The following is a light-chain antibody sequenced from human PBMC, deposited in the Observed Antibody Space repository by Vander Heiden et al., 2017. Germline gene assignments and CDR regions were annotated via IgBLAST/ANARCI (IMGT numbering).Light chain of an antibody. J-gene: IGKJ4*01. Sequence: DIVMNQSPASLAVSLGERATINCKSSQSVLYSSNNKNYLAWYQQKPGQLPKLLIYWASTRESGVPDRFSGSGSGTDFTLTISSLQAEDVAVYYCQQYYSTPLTFGGGTKVEIK. CDR2: WAS. CDR3: QQYYSTPLT. V-gene: IGKV4-1*01. CDR1: QSVLYSSNNKNY.